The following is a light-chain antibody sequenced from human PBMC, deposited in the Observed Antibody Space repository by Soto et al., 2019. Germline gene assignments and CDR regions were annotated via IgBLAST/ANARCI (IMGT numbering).Light chain of an antibody. J-gene: IGLJ1*01. CDR1: SSNIGGNS. CDR2: DDN. CDR3: GSWDSSLSADV. Sequence: QSVLTQPPSVSAAPDQKVTISCSGSSSNIGGNSVSWYQQLPGTAPKLLIYDDNKRPSGIPDRFSGSKSGTSATLGITGFQTGDEADYYCGSWDSSLSADVFGTGTKATVL. V-gene: IGLV1-51*01.